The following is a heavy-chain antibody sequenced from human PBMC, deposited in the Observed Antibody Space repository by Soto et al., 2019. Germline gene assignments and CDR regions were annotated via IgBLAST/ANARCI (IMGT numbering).Heavy chain of an antibody. D-gene: IGHD3-3*01. Sequence: ASVKVSCKASGGTFSSYAISWVRQAPGQGLEWMGGIIPIFGTANYAQKFQGRVTITADKSTSTAYMELSSLRSEGTAVYYCARAGGGHYDFWSGYYTASDGMDVWGQGTTVTVSS. CDR3: ARAGGGHYDFWSGYYTASDGMDV. CDR2: IIPIFGTA. V-gene: IGHV1-69*06. J-gene: IGHJ6*02. CDR1: GGTFSSYA.